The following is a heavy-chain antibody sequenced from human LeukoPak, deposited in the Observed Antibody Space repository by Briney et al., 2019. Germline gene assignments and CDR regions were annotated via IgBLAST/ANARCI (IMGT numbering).Heavy chain of an antibody. CDR1: GYTFTSYA. D-gene: IGHD3-10*01. CDR3: ARGSYFYGSGSFMGSDY. Sequence: ASVKVSCKASGYTFTSYAMHWVRQAPGQRLEWMGWINAGSGNTEYSQNLQDRVTITRDTSATTAYMELSSLRSEDTAVYYCARGSYFYGSGSFMGSDYWGQGTLVTVSS. V-gene: IGHV1-3*01. J-gene: IGHJ4*02. CDR2: INAGSGNT.